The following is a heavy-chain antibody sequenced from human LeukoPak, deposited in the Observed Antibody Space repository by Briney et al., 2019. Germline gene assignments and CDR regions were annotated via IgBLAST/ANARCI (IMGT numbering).Heavy chain of an antibody. CDR1: GGTFSSYA. CDR2: IIPILGIA. J-gene: IGHJ5*02. Sequence: SVKVSCKAAGGTFSSYAISWVRQAPGQGLEWMGRIIPILGIANYAQKFQGRVTITADKSTSTAYMELSSLRSEDTAVYYCASSRIAAAGTPWFDPWGQGTLVTVSS. CDR3: ASSRIAAAGTPWFDP. V-gene: IGHV1-69*04. D-gene: IGHD6-13*01.